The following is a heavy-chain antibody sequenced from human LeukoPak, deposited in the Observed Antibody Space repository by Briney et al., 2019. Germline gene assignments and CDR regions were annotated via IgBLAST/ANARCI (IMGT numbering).Heavy chain of an antibody. CDR3: ARVTYYYDSSGPYYYYYMDV. J-gene: IGHJ6*03. CDR1: GYTFTGYY. D-gene: IGHD3-22*01. Sequence: ASVKVSCKASGYTFTGYYMHWVRQAPGQGLEWMGWMNPNSGNTGYAQKFQGRVTMTRNTSISTAYMELSSLRSEDTAVYYCARVTYYYDSSGPYYYYYMDVWGKGTTVTISS. V-gene: IGHV1-8*02. CDR2: MNPNSGNT.